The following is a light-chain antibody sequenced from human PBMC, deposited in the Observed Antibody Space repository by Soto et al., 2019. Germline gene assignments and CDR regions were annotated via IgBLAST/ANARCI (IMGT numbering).Light chain of an antibody. Sequence: DIQMTQSPSSVSASVGDRVTMTCRASQVISSWLAWYQQKPGKAPKLLIYAASSLQSGVPSRFSGSGSGTDFTLTISSLQPEDFATYYCQQADSLPPTFGQGTKLEIK. CDR2: AAS. J-gene: IGKJ2*01. CDR3: QQADSLPPT. V-gene: IGKV1-12*01. CDR1: QVISSW.